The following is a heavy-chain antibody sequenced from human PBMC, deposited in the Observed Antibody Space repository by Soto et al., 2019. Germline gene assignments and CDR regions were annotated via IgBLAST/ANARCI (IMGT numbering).Heavy chain of an antibody. Sequence: GGSLRLSCVASGFTFSDHYMTWIRQAPGKGLEWLSYVSTSSSYTNYADSVKGRFTISRDNSKNTLYLQMNSLRAEDTAVYYCAKRASDYWGQGTLVTVSS. V-gene: IGHV3-11*03. D-gene: IGHD1-1*01. CDR1: GFTFSDHY. J-gene: IGHJ4*02. CDR2: VSTSSSYT. CDR3: AKRASDY.